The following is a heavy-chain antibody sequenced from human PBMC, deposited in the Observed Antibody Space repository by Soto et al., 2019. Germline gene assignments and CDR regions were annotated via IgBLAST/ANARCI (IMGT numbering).Heavy chain of an antibody. J-gene: IGHJ4*02. D-gene: IGHD3-10*01. V-gene: IGHV4-59*01. Sequence: PSETLSLTCPVSGGSISGYYWTWIRQPPGKGLEWIGFIYDSGNTNYNPSLKSRVTISVDGSKNQFSLKLTSVSAVDTAVYYCASGYSFGSGSFSYLDFWGQGILVTVSS. CDR3: ASGYSFGSGSFSYLDF. CDR2: IYDSGNT. CDR1: GGSISGYY.